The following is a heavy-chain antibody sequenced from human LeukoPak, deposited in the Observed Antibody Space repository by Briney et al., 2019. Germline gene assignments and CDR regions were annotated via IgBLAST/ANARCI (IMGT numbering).Heavy chain of an antibody. J-gene: IGHJ4*02. CDR2: IKQDGGEQ. V-gene: IGHV3-7*01. D-gene: IGHD3-16*01. Sequence: KAGGSLRLSCAASGFTFSTYWMSWVRQAPGKGLEWVANIKQDGGEQSYVDSVKGRFAISRDNAKNSLYLQMNSLRGEDTAVYCCARANYVWGSPMFYWGQGTLVTVSS. CDR3: ARANYVWGSPMFY. CDR1: GFTFSTYW.